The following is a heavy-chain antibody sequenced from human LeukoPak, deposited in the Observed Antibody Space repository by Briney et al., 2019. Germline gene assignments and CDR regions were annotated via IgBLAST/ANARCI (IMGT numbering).Heavy chain of an antibody. V-gene: IGHV3-30*04. CDR3: ARPSPPGDGYNPCDY. CDR2: ISNDERNK. Sequence: ERSLRLSCAASGFTFHNFAMHWVRQSPGKGLEWVAVISNDERNKYYTDSVKGRFTISRDNSKNTVYLQMNSLRTEDTAVYYCARPSPPGDGYNPCDYWGPGALVIVSS. J-gene: IGHJ4*02. D-gene: IGHD5-24*01. CDR1: GFTFHNFA.